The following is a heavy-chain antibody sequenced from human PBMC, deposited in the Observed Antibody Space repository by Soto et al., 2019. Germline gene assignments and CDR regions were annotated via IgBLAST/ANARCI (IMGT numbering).Heavy chain of an antibody. CDR2: LNGAGGST. CDR1: GFTFSDYA. Sequence: GGSLRLSCLASGFTFSDYAMTWVRHVPGRGLEWVSSLNGAGGSTYYADSVRGRFTISRDNSQNTLFLQMSRLTVDDTAIYYCAAPRDEYGSGLSWFTYGMGVWGQGTTVTVSS. CDR3: AAPRDEYGSGLSWFTYGMGV. D-gene: IGHD3-10*01. J-gene: IGHJ6*02. V-gene: IGHV3-23*01.